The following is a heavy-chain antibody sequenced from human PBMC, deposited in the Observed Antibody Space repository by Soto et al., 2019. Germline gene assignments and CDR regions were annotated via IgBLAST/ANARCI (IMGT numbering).Heavy chain of an antibody. D-gene: IGHD2-2*01. Sequence: EVQLLESGGGLVQPGGSLRLSCVVSGFTFGSYAMSWVRQAPEKGPEWVAILGGNGFTTYYADSVKGRFTISGDKSKSTLFLQLSSLRADDTGVYYCAKALRPSWNCFYYMAVWGRGTSVTVSS. J-gene: IGHJ6*03. CDR1: GFTFGSYA. CDR2: LGGNGFTT. V-gene: IGHV3-23*01. CDR3: AKALRPSWNCFYYMAV.